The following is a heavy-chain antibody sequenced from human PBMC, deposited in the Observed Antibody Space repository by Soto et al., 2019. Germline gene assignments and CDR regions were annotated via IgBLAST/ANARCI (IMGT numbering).Heavy chain of an antibody. V-gene: IGHV4-61*01. CDR3: ARTMVGARAGYFDY. CDR2: IYYSVST. D-gene: IGHD1-26*01. Sequence: SETLSLTCTVSGGSGSSGSYYWSWIRRPPGKGLEWIGYIYYSVSTNYNPSLKSRVTISVDTSKNQFSLKLSSVTAADTAVYYCARTMVGARAGYFDYWGRGTLVTVSS. CDR1: GGSGSSGSYY. J-gene: IGHJ4*02.